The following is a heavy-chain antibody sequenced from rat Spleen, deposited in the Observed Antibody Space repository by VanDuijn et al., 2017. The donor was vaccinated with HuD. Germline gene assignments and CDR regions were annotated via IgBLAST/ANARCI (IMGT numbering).Heavy chain of an antibody. CDR2: ISHDGSGT. V-gene: IGHV5-29*01. CDR3: ASYNNYDYFDY. J-gene: IGHJ2*01. D-gene: IGHD1-10*01. Sequence: EVQLVESGGGLVQPGRSLKLSCVASGFTFSNYGMAWVRQAPTKGLEWVATISHDGSGTDYRDSVKGRFTISRDNAKSTLYLQMDSLRSEDTATYYCASYNNYDYFDYWGQGVMVTVSS. CDR1: GFTFSNYG.